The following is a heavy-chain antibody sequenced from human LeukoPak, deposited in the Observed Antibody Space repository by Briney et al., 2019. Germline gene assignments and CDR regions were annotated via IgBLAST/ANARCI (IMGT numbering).Heavy chain of an antibody. J-gene: IGHJ4*02. CDR2: ISWNSGSI. CDR1: VFTFDDYA. CDR3: AKAKPTDYGGNPTLYYFDY. V-gene: IGHV3-9*01. D-gene: IGHD4-23*01. Sequence: SGGSLSLSCAASVFTFDDYAMHWVRQAPGEGLEWVSGISWNSGSIGYADSVKGRFTISRDNAKNSLYLQMNSLRAEDTALYYCAKAKPTDYGGNPTLYYFDYWGQGTLVTVSS.